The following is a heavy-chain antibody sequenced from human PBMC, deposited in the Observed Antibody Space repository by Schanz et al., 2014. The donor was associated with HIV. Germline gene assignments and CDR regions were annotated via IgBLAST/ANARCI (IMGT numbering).Heavy chain of an antibody. V-gene: IGHV3-7*01. D-gene: IGHD3-3*01. CDR2: INGEGGII. J-gene: IGHJ6*02. CDR3: ARDWRPNYDFWSGSIGVIGMDV. CDR1: GFMFTNYW. Sequence: EVHLVESGGGLVQPGGSLRVSCATSGFMFTNYWMTWVRQAPGKGLEWVAAINGEGGIIVYGDSAKGRFTASRDLAKNSLFLHMTSLRAEDTAVYYCARDWRPNYDFWSGSIGVIGMDVWGQGTTVTVSS.